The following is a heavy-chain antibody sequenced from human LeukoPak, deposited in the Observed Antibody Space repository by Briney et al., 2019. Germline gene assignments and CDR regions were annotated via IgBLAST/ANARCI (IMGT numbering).Heavy chain of an antibody. J-gene: IGHJ6*03. CDR2: ISGSGGNT. CDR1: GFTFSSYG. D-gene: IGHD2-15*01. Sequence: GGSLRLSCAASGFTFSSYGMSWVRQAPGKGLEWVSAISGSGGNTYFADSLKGRFTISRDNSKNTLYLQMNSLRPEDTAVYYCAKDWRRIVVVGPITRHGNYMDVWGKGTTVTISS. CDR3: AKDWRRIVVVGPITRHGNYMDV. V-gene: IGHV3-23*01.